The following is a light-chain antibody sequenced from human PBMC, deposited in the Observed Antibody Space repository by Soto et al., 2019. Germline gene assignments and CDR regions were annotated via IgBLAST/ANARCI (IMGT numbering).Light chain of an antibody. CDR1: QSISSA. CDR2: DAS. J-gene: IGKJ1*01. CDR3: QQYGSSPAT. Sequence: EIVLTQSPATLCLSPGERATLYCRASQSISSALAWYQQKPGLPPRLLIYDASTRATGIPARFSGSGSGTDFTLTISRLEPEDFAVYYCQQYGSSPATFGQGTKVDIK. V-gene: IGKV3D-20*01.